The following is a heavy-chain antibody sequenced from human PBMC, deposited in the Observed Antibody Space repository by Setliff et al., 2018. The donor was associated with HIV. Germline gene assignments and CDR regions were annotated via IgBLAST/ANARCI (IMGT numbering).Heavy chain of an antibody. CDR2: VYYSGSS. Sequence: SETLSLTCTVSGDSISSYYWTWIRQPPGKGLEWIGYVYYSGSSNYNSSLQSRVTISVDTSKNQFFLILSSVTAADTAMYYCARSYGYNVDYWGQGKLVTVSS. CDR1: GDSISSYY. D-gene: IGHD3-16*01. CDR3: ARSYGYNVDY. J-gene: IGHJ4*02. V-gene: IGHV4-59*01.